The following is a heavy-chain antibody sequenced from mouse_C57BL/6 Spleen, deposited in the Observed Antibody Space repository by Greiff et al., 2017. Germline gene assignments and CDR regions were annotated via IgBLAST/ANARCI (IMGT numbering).Heavy chain of an antibody. CDR3: ARTHVPYYAMDY. CDR1: GFTFSDYG. J-gene: IGHJ4*01. CDR2: ISSGSSTI. V-gene: IGHV5-17*01. D-gene: IGHD5-1*01. Sequence: EVQLVESGGGLVKPGGSLKLSCAASGFTFSDYGMHWVRQAPEKGLEWVAYISSGSSTIYYADTVKGRFTNSRDNAKNTLFLQMTSLRSEETAMYYCARTHVPYYAMDYWGQGNSVTVSS.